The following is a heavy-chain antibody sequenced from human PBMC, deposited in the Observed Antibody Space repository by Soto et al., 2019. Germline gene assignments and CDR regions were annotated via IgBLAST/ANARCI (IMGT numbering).Heavy chain of an antibody. CDR2: ISSSGSYI. J-gene: IGHJ6*02. V-gene: IGHV3-21*01. Sequence: GGSLRLSCAASGFTFSSYTMNWVRQAPGKGLEWVSSISSSGSYIHYADSVKGRFTISRDNAKNSLFLQMNSLRADDTAVYYCARDASYYSLWSGYYPSRNGMDVWGQGTTVTVSS. D-gene: IGHD3-3*01. CDR3: ARDASYYSLWSGYYPSRNGMDV. CDR1: GFTFSSYT.